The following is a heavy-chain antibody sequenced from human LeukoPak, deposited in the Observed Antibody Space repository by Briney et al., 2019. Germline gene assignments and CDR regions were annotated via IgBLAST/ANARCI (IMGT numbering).Heavy chain of an antibody. CDR2: INGDGSST. J-gene: IGHJ4*02. V-gene: IGHV3-74*01. Sequence: AGGSLRLSCAASGFTVRSYWMYWVRQAPGKGLVWVSLINGDGSSTTCADSVEGRFTISSDSAKNTLYLQMNSLRAEDTAVYYCARDRTLDYWGRGTLVTVSS. CDR3: ARDRTLDY. CDR1: GFTVRSYW.